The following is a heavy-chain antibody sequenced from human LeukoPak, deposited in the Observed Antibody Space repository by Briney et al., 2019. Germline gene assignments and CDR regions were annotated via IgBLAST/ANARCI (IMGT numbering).Heavy chain of an antibody. V-gene: IGHV4-59*01. J-gene: IGHJ5*02. CDR1: GGSITSYY. D-gene: IGHD3-3*01. CDR2: IYYSGST. Sequence: KPSETLSLTCTVSGGSITSYYWSWIRQSPGKGLEWIGYIYYSGSTNYNPSLKSRVTISVDTPKNQFSLKLSSVTAADTAVYYCARNPGYSDYWSGPNWFDPWGQGTLVTVSS. CDR3: ARNPGYSDYWSGPNWFDP.